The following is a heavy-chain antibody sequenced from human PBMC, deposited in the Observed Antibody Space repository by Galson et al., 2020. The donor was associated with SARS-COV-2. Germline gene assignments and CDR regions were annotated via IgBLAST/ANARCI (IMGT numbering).Heavy chain of an antibody. D-gene: IGHD3-10*01. CDR3: VGRSMVLDVNQHGLDV. Sequence: SETLSLTCSVSGDSITSHYWSWIRQPPGKGLEWIGYIYYIGTTNYNPSLNSRVTISVDMSKNQFSLQMRSVTAADTAVYYCVGRSMVLDVNQHGLDVWGQVTTVTVSS. J-gene: IGHJ6*02. CDR1: GDSITSHY. CDR2: IYYIGTT. V-gene: IGHV4-59*11.